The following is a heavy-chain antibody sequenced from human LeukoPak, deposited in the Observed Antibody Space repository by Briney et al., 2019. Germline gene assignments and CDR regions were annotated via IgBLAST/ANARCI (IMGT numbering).Heavy chain of an antibody. CDR3: ARGEAARPDLGEYFQH. V-gene: IGHV4-59*01. D-gene: IGHD6-6*01. J-gene: IGHJ1*01. Sequence: SETLSLTCTVSGGSISSSYWSWFGQPPGKGREGIGLIYYSGSTNYNPSLKSRVTISVNTSKNQFSLKLSSVTAADTAVYYCARGEAARPDLGEYFQHWGQGTLVTVSS. CDR1: GGSISSSY. CDR2: IYYSGST.